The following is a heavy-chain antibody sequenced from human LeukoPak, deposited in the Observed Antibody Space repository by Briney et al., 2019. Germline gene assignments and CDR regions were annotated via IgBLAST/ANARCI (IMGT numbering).Heavy chain of an antibody. CDR1: GGSISSYY. CDR2: IYYSGST. Sequence: ASETLSLTCTVSGGSISSYYWSWIRQPPGKGLEWIGYIYYSGSTNYNPSLKSRVTISVDTSKNQFSLKLSSVTAADTAVYYCARGLDIVVVVAATSYYYYYGMDVWGQGTTVTVSS. J-gene: IGHJ6*02. D-gene: IGHD2-15*01. V-gene: IGHV4-59*12. CDR3: ARGLDIVVVVAATSYYYYYGMDV.